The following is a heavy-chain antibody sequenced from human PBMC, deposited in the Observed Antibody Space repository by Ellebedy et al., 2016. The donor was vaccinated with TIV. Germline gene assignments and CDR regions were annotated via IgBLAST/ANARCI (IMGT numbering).Heavy chain of an antibody. V-gene: IGHV4-34*01. CDR2: INHSGST. D-gene: IGHD3-10*02. J-gene: IGHJ4*02. CDR1: GGSFSGYY. Sequence: MPSETLSLTCAVYGGSFSGYYWSWIRQPPGKGLEWIGDINHSGSTNYNPSLKSRVTISVDTSKNQFSLKLSSVTAADTAVYYCARTLTYYYVLGFDYWGQGTLVTVSS. CDR3: ARTLTYYYVLGFDY.